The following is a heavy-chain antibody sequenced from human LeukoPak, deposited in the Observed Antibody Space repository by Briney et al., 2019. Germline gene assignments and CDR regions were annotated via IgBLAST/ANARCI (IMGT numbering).Heavy chain of an antibody. J-gene: IGHJ3*02. Sequence: GESLKISCKGSGYTFSSNWIGWVRQMPGKGLEWMGIIYPGDSDTRYSPSFQGQVTISADKSSSTAYLQWSSLKASDTAMYYCTRHRVGIYSRNHAFDIWGQGTMVTVSS. V-gene: IGHV5-51*01. CDR1: GYTFSSNW. CDR2: IYPGDSDT. CDR3: TRHRVGIYSRNHAFDI. D-gene: IGHD1-26*01.